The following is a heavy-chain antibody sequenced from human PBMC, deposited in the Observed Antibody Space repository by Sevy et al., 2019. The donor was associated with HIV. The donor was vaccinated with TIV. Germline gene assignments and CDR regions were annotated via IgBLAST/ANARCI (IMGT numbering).Heavy chain of an antibody. Sequence: GGSLRLSCVASGFTFSSYAMSWVRQAPGKGLEWVSAISGSGGSTYYADSVKGRFTISRDNSKNTLYLQMNSLRAEDTAVYYCAKVIVDIVATTTNYYYYGMDVWGQGTTVTVSS. D-gene: IGHD5-12*01. CDR2: ISGSGGST. CDR3: AKVIVDIVATTTNYYYYGMDV. J-gene: IGHJ6*02. CDR1: GFTFSSYA. V-gene: IGHV3-23*01.